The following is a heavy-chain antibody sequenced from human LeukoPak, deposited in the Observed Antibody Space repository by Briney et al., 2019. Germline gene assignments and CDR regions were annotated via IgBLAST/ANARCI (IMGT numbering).Heavy chain of an antibody. Sequence: SSVKVSCKASGGTFSSYAISWVRQAPGQGLEWMGGIIPIFGTANYAQKFQGRVTITADESTSTAYMELSSLRSEDTAVYYCARDPLAVAGILDYWGQGTLVTVSS. J-gene: IGHJ4*02. CDR1: GGTFSSYA. CDR2: IIPIFGTA. CDR3: ARDPLAVAGILDY. V-gene: IGHV1-69*01. D-gene: IGHD6-19*01.